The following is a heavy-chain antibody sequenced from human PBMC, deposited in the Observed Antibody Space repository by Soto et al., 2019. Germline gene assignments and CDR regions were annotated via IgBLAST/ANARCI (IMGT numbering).Heavy chain of an antibody. J-gene: IGHJ4*02. CDR2: INAGNGNT. Sequence: QVQLVQSGAEVKKPGASVKVSCKASGYTFTSYAMHWVRQAPGQRLEWMGWINAGNGNTKYSQKFQGRVTITRDTAASTGYLELGRLRTDATAVYYCSGGPGGPDVVGDYWGQGTLVTVSS. CDR1: GYTFTSYA. D-gene: IGHD2-15*01. CDR3: SGGPGGPDVVGDY. V-gene: IGHV1-3*01.